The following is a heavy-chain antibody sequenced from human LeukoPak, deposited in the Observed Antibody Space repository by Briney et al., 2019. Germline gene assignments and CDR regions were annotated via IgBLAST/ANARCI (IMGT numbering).Heavy chain of an antibody. D-gene: IGHD2-21*01. V-gene: IGHV1-69*13. CDR2: IIPIFGTA. Sequence: GASVKVSCKASGGTFSSYAISWVRRAPGQVLEWMGEIIPIFGTANYAQKFQGRVTITADESTSTAYMELSSLRSEDTAVYYCARAIRDGTYCGGDCYSSFDYWGQGTLVTVSS. CDR1: GGTFSSYA. CDR3: ARAIRDGTYCGGDCYSSFDY. J-gene: IGHJ4*02.